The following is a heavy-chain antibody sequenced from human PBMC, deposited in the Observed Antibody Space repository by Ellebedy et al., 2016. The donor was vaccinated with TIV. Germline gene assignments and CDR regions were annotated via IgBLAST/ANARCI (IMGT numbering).Heavy chain of an antibody. CDR2: IWYDGSNK. V-gene: IGHV3-33*06. CDR3: AKPPDYYDSSGYLGSLAFDI. Sequence: GGSLRLXXAASGFTFSSYGMHWVRQAPGKGLEWVAVIWYDGSNKYYAESVKGRFTISRDNSKNTLYLQMNSLRAEDTAVYYCAKPPDYYDSSGYLGSLAFDIWGQGTMVTVSS. CDR1: GFTFSSYG. D-gene: IGHD3-22*01. J-gene: IGHJ3*02.